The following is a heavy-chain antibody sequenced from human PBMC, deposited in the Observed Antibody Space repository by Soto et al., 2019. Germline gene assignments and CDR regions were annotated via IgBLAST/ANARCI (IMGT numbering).Heavy chain of an antibody. Sequence: GASVKVSCKASGYTFRDYGISWVRQAPGEGLEWMGWISAYNGDTNYVERLQDRITMTTDTSTSTAYMELRNLRSDDTAVYYCARDWVYYDIVGSISPYSPVAFDIWGQGTLVTVSS. CDR2: ISAYNGDT. CDR1: GYTFRDYG. J-gene: IGHJ3*02. V-gene: IGHV1-18*01. D-gene: IGHD3-22*01. CDR3: ARDWVYYDIVGSISPYSPVAFDI.